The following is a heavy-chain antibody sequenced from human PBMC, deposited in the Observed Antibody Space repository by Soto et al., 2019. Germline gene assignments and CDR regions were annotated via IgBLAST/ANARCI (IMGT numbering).Heavy chain of an antibody. D-gene: IGHD6-6*01. CDR3: ARDSRPYSSSSYYGMDV. V-gene: IGHV3-33*01. J-gene: IGHJ6*02. CDR2: IWYDGSNK. Sequence: QVQLVESGGGVVQPGRSLRLSCAASGFTFSSYGMHWVRQAPGKGLEWVAVIWYDGSNKYYADSVKGRFTISRDNSKNTLYLQMNSLRAEDTAVYYCARDSRPYSSSSYYGMDVWGQGTTVTVSS. CDR1: GFTFSSYG.